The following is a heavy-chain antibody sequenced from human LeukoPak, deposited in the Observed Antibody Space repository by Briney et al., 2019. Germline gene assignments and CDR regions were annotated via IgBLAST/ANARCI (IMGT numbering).Heavy chain of an antibody. CDR3: ARDVWPDSLYGMDV. D-gene: IGHD3-16*01. Sequence: QSGGSLRLSCAASGFTIDDYAMHWVRQAPGKGLEWVSGISWNSGSIGYADSVKGRFTISRDNAKNSLYLQMNSLRAEDTAVYYCARDVWPDSLYGMDVWGQGTTVTVSS. CDR1: GFTIDDYA. J-gene: IGHJ6*02. V-gene: IGHV3-9*01. CDR2: ISWNSGSI.